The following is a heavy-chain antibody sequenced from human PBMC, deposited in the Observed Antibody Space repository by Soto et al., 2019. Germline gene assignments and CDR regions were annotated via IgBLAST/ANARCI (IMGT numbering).Heavy chain of an antibody. CDR3: ARAGYGSGSYTDNWFDP. CDR2: IYYSGST. V-gene: IGHV4-59*01. J-gene: IGHJ5*02. CDR1: GGSIISYY. D-gene: IGHD3-10*01. Sequence: PSETLSLTCTVSGGSIISYYWSWILQPPGKGLEWIGYIYYSGSTNYNPSLKSRVTISVDTSKNQFSLKLSSVTAADTAVYYCARAGYGSGSYTDNWFDPWGQGTLVTVSS.